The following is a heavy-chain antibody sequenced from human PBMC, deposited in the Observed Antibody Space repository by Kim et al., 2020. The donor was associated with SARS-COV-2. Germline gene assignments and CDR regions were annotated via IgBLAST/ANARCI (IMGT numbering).Heavy chain of an antibody. CDR1: GFTFGDYA. D-gene: IGHD3-22*01. CDR3: AKSDSSGYYWDDAFDI. CDR2: ISWNSGSI. J-gene: IGHJ3*02. V-gene: IGHV3-9*01. Sequence: GGSLRLSCAASGFTFGDYAMHWVRQAPGKGLEWVSGISWNSGSIGYADSVKGRFTISRDNAKNSLYLQMNSLRAEDTALYYCAKSDSSGYYWDDAFDIWGQGTMVTVSS.